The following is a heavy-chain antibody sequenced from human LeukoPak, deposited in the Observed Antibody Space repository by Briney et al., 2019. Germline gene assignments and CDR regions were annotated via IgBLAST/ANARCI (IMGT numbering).Heavy chain of an antibody. V-gene: IGHV5-51*01. CDR2: IYPDDSDT. D-gene: IGHD3-22*01. CDR1: GYSFTNYW. J-gene: IGHJ4*02. Sequence: GESLKFSCKGSGYSFTNYWIAWVRQMPGKGLEWVGIIYPDDSDTRYNPSFQGQVTISADKSITTAYLQWSSLKASDTAMYYCARHPGDSSGYYPFFDYWGQGTLVTVSS. CDR3: ARHPGDSSGYYPFFDY.